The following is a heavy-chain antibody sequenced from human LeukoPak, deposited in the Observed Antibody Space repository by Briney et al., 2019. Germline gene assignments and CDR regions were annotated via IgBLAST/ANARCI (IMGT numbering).Heavy chain of an antibody. Sequence: SVKVSCKASGYTFTSYGISWVRQAPGQGLEWMGRIIPILGIANYAQKFQGRVTITADKSTSTAYMELSSLRSEDTAVYYCARDRLRYYYYYMDVWGKGTTVTVSS. CDR1: GYTFTSYG. D-gene: IGHD4-17*01. V-gene: IGHV1-69*04. J-gene: IGHJ6*03. CDR3: ARDRLRYYYYYMDV. CDR2: IIPILGIA.